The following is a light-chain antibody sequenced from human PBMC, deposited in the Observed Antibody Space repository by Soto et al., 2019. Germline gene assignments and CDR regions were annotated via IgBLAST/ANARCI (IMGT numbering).Light chain of an antibody. J-gene: IGKJ2*01. CDR3: QQFGSSPPLYT. CDR2: GAS. Sequence: EIVLTQSPGTLSLSPGERATLSCRASQSISSSSLAWYQQKPGQAPRLLIYGASNRATGIPDRFSGSGSGTDFTLTIGRLEPEDFAMYYCQQFGSSPPLYTFGQGTNLEIK. V-gene: IGKV3-20*01. CDR1: QSISSSS.